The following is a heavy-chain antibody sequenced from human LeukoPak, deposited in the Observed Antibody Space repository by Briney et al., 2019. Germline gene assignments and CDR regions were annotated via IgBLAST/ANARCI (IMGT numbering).Heavy chain of an antibody. D-gene: IGHD4-17*01. CDR3: ASFMTTVTIPDY. CDR2: IYSGGTT. J-gene: IGHJ4*02. Sequence: GGSLRLSCAASGFTVSSNYMSWVRQVPGEGLEWVSVIYSGGTTHYADSVKGRFAISRDNSKNTLYLQMNSLKVEDTAVYYCASFMTTVTIPDYWGQGTLVTVSS. CDR1: GFTVSSNY. V-gene: IGHV3-66*01.